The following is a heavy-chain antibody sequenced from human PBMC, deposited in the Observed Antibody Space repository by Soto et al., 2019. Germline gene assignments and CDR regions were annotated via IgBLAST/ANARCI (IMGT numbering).Heavy chain of an antibody. CDR3: ARARSSGWDWFDP. CDR1: GFSVSSNY. D-gene: IGHD6-19*01. CDR2: IYSGGST. Sequence: EVQLVESGGGLVQPGGSLRLSCAASGFSVSSNYMSWVRQAPGKGLERVSVIYSGGSTYYADSVKGRFTISRHNSKNTLYLQMNSLRAEDKAMYYCARARSSGWDWFDPWGQGTLVTVSS. V-gene: IGHV3-53*04. J-gene: IGHJ5*02.